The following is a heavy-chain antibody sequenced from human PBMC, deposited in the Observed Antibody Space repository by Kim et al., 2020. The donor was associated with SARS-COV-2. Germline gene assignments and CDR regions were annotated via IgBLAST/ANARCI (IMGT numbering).Heavy chain of an antibody. J-gene: IGHJ3*02. CDR1: GFTFTSYS. CDR3: VXDFDWXFDI. V-gene: IGHV3-21*05. Sequence: GGSLRLSCVASGFTFTSYSMNWVRQAPGKGLXXLSXXXPNNNDIQYANSVKSRFPTSRDKXKNSLXLQMNSLRAXDTALXFCVXDFDWXFDIWGRGTIVTVSS. D-gene: IGHD3-9*01. CDR2: XXPNNNDI.